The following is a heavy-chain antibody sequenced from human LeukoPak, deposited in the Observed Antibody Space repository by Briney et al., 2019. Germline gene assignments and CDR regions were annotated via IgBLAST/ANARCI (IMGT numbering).Heavy chain of an antibody. CDR2: IIPIFGTA. CDR1: GGTFSSYA. V-gene: IGHV1-69*05. Sequence: GSSVKVSCKASGGTFSSYAISWVRQAPGQGLEWMGGIIPIFGTANYPKKFQGRVTMTRDTSTSTVYMELSSLRSEDTAVYYCARDPLVHRESSGWSRAHFDYWSQGTLVTVSS. D-gene: IGHD6-19*01. CDR3: ARDPLVHRESSGWSRAHFDY. J-gene: IGHJ4*02.